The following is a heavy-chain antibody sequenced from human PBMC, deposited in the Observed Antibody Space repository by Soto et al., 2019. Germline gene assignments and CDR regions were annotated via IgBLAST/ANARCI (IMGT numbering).Heavy chain of an antibody. Sequence: PGESLKISCXGSGYSFTSYWIGWVRQMPGKGLEWMGIIYPGDSDTRYSPSFQGQVTISADKSISTAYLQWSSLKASDTAMYYCASQGPSLSSSWYFDYWGQGTLVTVSS. CDR3: ASQGPSLSSSWYFDY. CDR2: IYPGDSDT. CDR1: GYSFTSYW. D-gene: IGHD6-13*01. J-gene: IGHJ4*02. V-gene: IGHV5-51*01.